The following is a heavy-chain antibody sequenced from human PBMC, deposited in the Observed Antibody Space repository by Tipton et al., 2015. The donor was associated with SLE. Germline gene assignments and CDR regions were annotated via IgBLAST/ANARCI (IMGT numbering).Heavy chain of an antibody. CDR3: ARHAGLDYYFDY. Sequence: TLSLTCTVSGGSISSFHWSWIRQPPGKGLEWIGYIYYSGSTTYNPSLKSRATISVDTSKNQFSLKLSSVTAADTAFYYCARHAGLDYYFDYWGQGTLVTVSS. J-gene: IGHJ4*02. CDR2: IYYSGST. D-gene: IGHD3/OR15-3a*01. V-gene: IGHV4-59*08. CDR1: GGSISSFH.